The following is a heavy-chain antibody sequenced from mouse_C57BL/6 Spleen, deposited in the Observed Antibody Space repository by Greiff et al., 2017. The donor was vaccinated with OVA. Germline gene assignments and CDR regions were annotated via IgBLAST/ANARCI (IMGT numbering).Heavy chain of an antibody. Sequence: EVKLMESGGGLVKPGGSLKLSCAASGFTFSDYGMHWVRQAPEKGLEWVAYISSGSSTIYYADTVKGRFTISRDNAKNTLFLQMTSLRSEDTAMYYCARPHYYGSSYGYFDVWGTGTTVTVSS. V-gene: IGHV5-17*01. CDR1: GFTFSDYG. CDR3: ARPHYYGSSYGYFDV. J-gene: IGHJ1*03. CDR2: ISSGSSTI. D-gene: IGHD1-1*01.